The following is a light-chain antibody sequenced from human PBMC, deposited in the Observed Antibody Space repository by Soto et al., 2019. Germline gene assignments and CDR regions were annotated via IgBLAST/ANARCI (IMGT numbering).Light chain of an antibody. CDR3: QDYGTSAPWT. CDR2: RGS. J-gene: IGKJ1*01. V-gene: IGKV3-20*01. CDR1: RNIRGNE. Sequence: VLTQSPGTLSLSPGERTTLSCRASRNIRGNELAWYQQKPGQPPRLLSYRGSSRAPGIPDRFSGRGSGTEFTLTISRLEPEDFAVYYCQDYGTSAPWTFGQGTRVEIK.